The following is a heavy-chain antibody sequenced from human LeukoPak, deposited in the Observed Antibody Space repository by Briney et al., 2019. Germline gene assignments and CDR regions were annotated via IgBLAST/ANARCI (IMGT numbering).Heavy chain of an antibody. CDR1: GYSISSSYY. D-gene: IGHD3-10*01. V-gene: IGHV4-61*01. CDR3: ARARYYYGSGSYYNPTMDV. J-gene: IGHJ6*04. CDR2: IYYSGST. Sequence: SETLSLTCTVSGYSISSSYYWSWIRQPPGKGLEWIGYIYYSGSTNYNPSLKSRVTISVDTSKNQFSLKLSSVTAADTAVYYCARARYYYGSGSYYNPTMDVWGKGTTVTISS.